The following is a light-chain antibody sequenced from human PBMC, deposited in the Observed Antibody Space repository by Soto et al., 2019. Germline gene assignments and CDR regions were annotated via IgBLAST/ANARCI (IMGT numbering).Light chain of an antibody. CDR3: KQYEHWWT. Sequence: DIQMTQSPSTLSASVGDSVTITCRASQSISKWLAWYQQKPGKAPKLLIYKASTLESEVPSRFSGSGSGTEFTLTISGLQPDDFATYYCKQYEHWWTFGQGTKLEI. CDR2: KAS. V-gene: IGKV1-5*03. CDR1: QSISKW. J-gene: IGKJ1*01.